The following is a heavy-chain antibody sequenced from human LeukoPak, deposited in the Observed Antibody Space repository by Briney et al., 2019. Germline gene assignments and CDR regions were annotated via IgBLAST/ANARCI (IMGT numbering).Heavy chain of an antibody. V-gene: IGHV4-34*01. Sequence: SETLSLTCAVYGGSFSGYYWSWIRQPPGKGLEWIGEINHSGSTNYNPSLKSRVTISVDTSKNQFSLKLSSVTAADTAVYYCARNTPLSSTSSFDIWGQGTMITASS. CDR2: INHSGST. J-gene: IGHJ3*02. CDR1: GGSFSGYY. D-gene: IGHD2-2*01. CDR3: ARNTPLSSTSSFDI.